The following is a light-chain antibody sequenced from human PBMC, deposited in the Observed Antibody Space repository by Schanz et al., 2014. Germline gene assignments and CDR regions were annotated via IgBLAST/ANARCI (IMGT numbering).Light chain of an antibody. CDR2: GNK. CDR1: SSNIGAGYD. J-gene: IGLJ3*02. V-gene: IGLV1-40*01. Sequence: QSVLTQPPSVSGAPGQRVTISCTGSSSNIGAGYDVYWYQQLPGTAPKLLIYGNKNRPSGVPARFSGSKSGTSASLAISGLQSEDEADYYCAAWDDSLNGLGVFGGGTKVTVL. CDR3: AAWDDSLNGLGV.